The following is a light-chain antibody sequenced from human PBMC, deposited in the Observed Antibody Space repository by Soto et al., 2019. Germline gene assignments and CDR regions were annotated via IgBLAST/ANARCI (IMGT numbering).Light chain of an antibody. V-gene: IGLV2-14*01. CDR1: SSDVGGYNY. CDR2: DVS. J-gene: IGLJ1*01. CDR3: SSYTSSSPYV. Sequence: QSALTQPDSVSGSPGQSITISCTGTSSDVGGYNYVSWYQQHPGNAPKLMIYDVSNRPSGVSNRFAGSKSGNTASLTISGLQAEDEADYYCSSYTSSSPYVFGTGTKLTVL.